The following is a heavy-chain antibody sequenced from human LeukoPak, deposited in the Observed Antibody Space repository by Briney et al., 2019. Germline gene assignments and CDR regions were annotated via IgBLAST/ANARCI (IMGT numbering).Heavy chain of an antibody. CDR1: GYTFTSYG. CDR3: ARDRPKWGITMVRGRDAFDI. CDR2: ISAYNGNT. V-gene: IGHV1-18*01. Sequence: ASVKVSCKASGYTFTSYGISWERQAPGQGLEWMGWISAYNGNTNYAQKLQGRVTMTTDTSTSTAYMELRSLRSDDTAVYYCARDRPKWGITMVRGRDAFDIWGQGTMVTVSS. D-gene: IGHD3-10*01. J-gene: IGHJ3*02.